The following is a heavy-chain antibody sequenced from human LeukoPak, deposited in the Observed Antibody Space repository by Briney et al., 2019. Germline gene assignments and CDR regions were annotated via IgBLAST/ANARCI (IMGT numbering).Heavy chain of an antibody. Sequence: ASMKVSCKASGYTFTSYAMHWVRQAPGQRLEWMGWINAGNGNTKYSQKFQGRVTITRDTSASTAYMELSSLRSEDTAVYYCARSRDEVRGVIIYYYYGMDVWGKGTTVTVSS. J-gene: IGHJ6*04. CDR3: ARSRDEVRGVIIYYYYGMDV. D-gene: IGHD3-10*01. V-gene: IGHV1-3*01. CDR2: INAGNGNT. CDR1: GYTFTSYA.